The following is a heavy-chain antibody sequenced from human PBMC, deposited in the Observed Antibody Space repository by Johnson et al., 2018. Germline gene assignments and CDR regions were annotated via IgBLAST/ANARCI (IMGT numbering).Heavy chain of an antibody. D-gene: IGHD1-1*01. CDR2: ISYDGTYK. CDR3: AKDRIQLVIRWAFDI. V-gene: IGHV3-30*18. J-gene: IGHJ3*02. CDR1: GFNFRSYG. Sequence: QVQLVESGGGAVQPGRSLRLSCEVSGFNFRSYGMNWVRQTPGKGLEWLAVISYDGTYKYYADSVKGRFTISRDNSKNTVYIQMSSLRPEDTAVYYCAKDRIQLVIRWAFDIWGQGTIVTVSS.